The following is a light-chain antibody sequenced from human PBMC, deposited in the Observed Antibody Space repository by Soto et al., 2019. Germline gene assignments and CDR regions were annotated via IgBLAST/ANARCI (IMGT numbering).Light chain of an antibody. J-gene: IGLJ3*02. CDR2: LNSDGSH. Sequence: QLVLTQPPSASASLGASVKLTCTLSSGHNSYAIAWHQQQPEKGPRYLMKLNSDGSHSKGDGIPDRFSGSSSGAERHLTISSLQSEDEADYSCQTSSTDIRVFGGGTKLTVL. CDR1: SGHNSYA. V-gene: IGLV4-69*01. CDR3: QTSSTDIRV.